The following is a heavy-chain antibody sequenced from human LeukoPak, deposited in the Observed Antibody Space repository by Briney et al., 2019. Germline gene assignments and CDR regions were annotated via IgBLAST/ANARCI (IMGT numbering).Heavy chain of an antibody. Sequence: PSETLSLTCTVSGGSISSSSYYWGWIRQPPGKGLEWIGSIYYSGSTYYNPSLKSRVTISVDTSKNQFSLKLSSVTAADTAVYYCARDRIVVRGVPNWFDPWGQGTLVTVSS. CDR2: IYYSGST. CDR3: ARDRIVVRGVPNWFDP. J-gene: IGHJ5*02. CDR1: GGSISSSSYY. V-gene: IGHV4-39*07. D-gene: IGHD3-10*01.